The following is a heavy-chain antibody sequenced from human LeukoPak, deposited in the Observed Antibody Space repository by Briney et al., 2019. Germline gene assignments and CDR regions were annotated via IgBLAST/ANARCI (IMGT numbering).Heavy chain of an antibody. D-gene: IGHD6-13*01. J-gene: IGHJ5*02. CDR2: INHSGST. CDR3: ARFLAAAGPNWFDP. V-gene: IGHV4-34*01. CDR1: GGSFSGYY. Sequence: PSETLSLTCAVYGGSFSGYYWSWIRQPPGKGLEWIGEINHSGSTNCNPSLKSRFTIPVDTSNNQFSLKLSSVTAADTAVYYCARFLAAAGPNWFDPWGQGTLVTVSS.